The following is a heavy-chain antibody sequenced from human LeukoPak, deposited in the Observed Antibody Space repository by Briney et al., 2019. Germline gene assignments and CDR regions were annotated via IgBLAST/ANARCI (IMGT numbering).Heavy chain of an antibody. CDR3: AIRNTGD. V-gene: IGHV3-23*01. CDR1: GFTFSSFA. J-gene: IGHJ4*02. Sequence: GGSLRLSCAASGFTFSSFAMSWVRQAPGKGLEWVSAISGSGSSRYYADSVKGRFTISRDNSKNTLYLQMSSLRAEDTAVYYCAIRNTGDWGQGTLVTVSS. CDR2: ISGSGSSR.